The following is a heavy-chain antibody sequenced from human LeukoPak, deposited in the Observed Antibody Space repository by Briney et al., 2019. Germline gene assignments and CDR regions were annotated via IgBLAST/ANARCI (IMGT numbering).Heavy chain of an antibody. D-gene: IGHD3-22*01. V-gene: IGHV1-18*01. J-gene: IGHJ3*02. Sequence: GASVKVSCKASGYTFTSYGISWVRQAPGQGLEWMGWISAYNGNTNYAQKLQGRVTMTTDTSTSTAYMALRSLRSADTAVYYCASTSANYYDSSGYNHDAFDIWGQGTMVTVSS. CDR1: GYTFTSYG. CDR3: ASTSANYYDSSGYNHDAFDI. CDR2: ISAYNGNT.